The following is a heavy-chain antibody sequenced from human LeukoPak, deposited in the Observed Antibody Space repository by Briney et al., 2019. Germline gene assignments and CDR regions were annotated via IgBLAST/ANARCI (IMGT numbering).Heavy chain of an antibody. Sequence: GGSLRLSCAASGFTFSSYGMNWVRQAPGKGLEWVSSISSSSSYIYYADSVKGRFTISRDNAKNSLYLQMNSLRAEDTAVYYCARERYCTNGVCYTSLDYWGQGTLVTVSS. CDR3: ARERYCTNGVCYTSLDY. J-gene: IGHJ4*02. D-gene: IGHD2-8*01. CDR1: GFTFSSYG. V-gene: IGHV3-21*01. CDR2: ISSSSSYI.